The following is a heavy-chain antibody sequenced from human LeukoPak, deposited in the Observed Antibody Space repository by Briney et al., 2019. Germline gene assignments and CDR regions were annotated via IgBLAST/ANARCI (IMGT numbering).Heavy chain of an antibody. CDR1: GFTFSSYS. D-gene: IGHD2-2*01. J-gene: IGHJ6*02. CDR2: ISSSSSYI. V-gene: IGHV3-21*01. CDR3: ARGYCSSTSCGDYYYYGMDV. Sequence: GGSLRLSCAASGFTFSSYSMNWVGQAPGKGLEWASSISSSSSYIYYADSVKGRFTISRDNAKNSLYLQMNSLRAEDTAVYYCARGYCSSTSCGDYYYYGMDVWGQGTTVTVSS.